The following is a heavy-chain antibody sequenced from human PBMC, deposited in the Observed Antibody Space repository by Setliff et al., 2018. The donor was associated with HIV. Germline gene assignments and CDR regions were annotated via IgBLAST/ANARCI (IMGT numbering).Heavy chain of an antibody. CDR2: IIPILGRA. V-gene: IGHV1-69*10. CDR3: ARGLTQWSAAYCGGDCYLTFDN. CDR1: GGTFSSYG. J-gene: IGHJ4*02. D-gene: IGHD2-21*02. Sequence: GASVKVSCKASGGTFSSYGISWVRQAPGQGLEWMGGIIPILGRANYAQKFQGRVTITADEFTSTAYTELSSLRSEDTAVYYCARGLTQWSAAYCGGDCYLTFDNWGQGTLVTVSS.